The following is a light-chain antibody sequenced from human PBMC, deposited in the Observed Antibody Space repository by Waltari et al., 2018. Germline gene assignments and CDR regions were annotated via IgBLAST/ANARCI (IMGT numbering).Light chain of an antibody. CDR2: WAS. Sequence: DVVMTQSPDSLAVSLGERATINCKSSKDLLWGYNFKNYLSWNQQKPGQPPKLLIYWASTRESGVPDRFSGSGSGTDFTLTINGLQAEDVAVYYCQQYDSTPPTFGQGTELKIK. J-gene: IGKJ2*01. CDR3: QQYDSTPPT. CDR1: KDLLWGYNFKNY. V-gene: IGKV4-1*01.